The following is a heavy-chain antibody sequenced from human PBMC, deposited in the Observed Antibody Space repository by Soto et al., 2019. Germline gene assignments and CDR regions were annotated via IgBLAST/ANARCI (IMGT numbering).Heavy chain of an antibody. CDR3: XXXXXXXXXXXAFDP. CDR1: GFTFSSTA. V-gene: IGHV3-23*01. CDR2: DSGGDDTT. J-gene: IGHJ5*02. Sequence: EVQLLESGGGLVQPGGSLRLSCAASGFTFSSTAMTWVRQAPGKGLECVSTDSGGDDTTYYADSVKGRFIVSRDNSKNTXXXXXXXXXXXXXXXXXXXXXXXXXXXXXAFDPWGRGTLVTVSS.